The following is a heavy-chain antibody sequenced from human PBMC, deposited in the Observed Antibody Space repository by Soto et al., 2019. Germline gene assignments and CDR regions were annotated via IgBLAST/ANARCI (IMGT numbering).Heavy chain of an antibody. CDR3: ASDILTGPYFDY. CDR2: ISSSSSYI. V-gene: IGHV3-21*01. CDR1: GFTFSSYS. J-gene: IGHJ4*02. Sequence: LRLSCAASGFTFSSYSMNWVRQAPGKGLEWVSSISSSSSYIYYADSVKGRFTISRDNAKNSLYLQMNSLRAEDTAVYYCASDILTGPYFDYWGQGALVTVSS. D-gene: IGHD3-9*01.